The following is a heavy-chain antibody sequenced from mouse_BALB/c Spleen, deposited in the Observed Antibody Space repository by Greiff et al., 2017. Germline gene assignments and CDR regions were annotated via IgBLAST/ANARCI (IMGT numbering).Heavy chain of an antibody. J-gene: IGHJ4*01. CDR3: ARDGYGDCAMDY. D-gene: IGHD2-2*01. CDR2: IDPANGNT. CDR1: GFNIKDTY. Sequence: EVKLQESGAELVKPGASVKLSCSASGFNIKDTYMHWVKQRPEQGLEWIGRIDPANGNTKYDPKFQGKATITADTSSNTAYLQLSSLTSEDTAVYYCARDGYGDCAMDYWGQGTSVTVSS. V-gene: IGHV14-3*02.